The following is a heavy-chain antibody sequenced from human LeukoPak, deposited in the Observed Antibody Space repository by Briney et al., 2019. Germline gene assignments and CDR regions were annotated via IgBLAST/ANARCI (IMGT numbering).Heavy chain of an antibody. CDR2: ISSSSSYI. CDR3: ARGSIYYYYYDTNAYDYDAFEI. V-gene: IGHV3-21*01. J-gene: IGHJ3*02. D-gene: IGHD3-22*01. Sequence: GGSLRLSCAASGFTFSSYSMNWVRQAPGKGLEWVSSISSSSSYIYYADSVKGRFTISRDNAKNSLYLQMNSLSGEDTAIYYCARGSIYYYYYDTNAYDYDAFEIWGQGTMVTVSS. CDR1: GFTFSSYS.